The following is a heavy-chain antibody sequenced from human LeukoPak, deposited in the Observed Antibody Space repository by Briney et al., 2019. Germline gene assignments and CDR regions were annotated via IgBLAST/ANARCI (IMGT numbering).Heavy chain of an antibody. J-gene: IGHJ6*03. Sequence: ASVNVSCKASGGTFSSYAISWVRQAPGQGLEWMGWISAYNGNTNYAQKLQGRVTMTTDTSTSTAYMQLRSLRSDDTAVYYCARREGYSYGYLYYYYYMDVWGKGTTVTVSS. CDR1: GGTFSSYA. CDR2: ISAYNGNT. D-gene: IGHD5-18*01. V-gene: IGHV1-18*01. CDR3: ARREGYSYGYLYYYYYMDV.